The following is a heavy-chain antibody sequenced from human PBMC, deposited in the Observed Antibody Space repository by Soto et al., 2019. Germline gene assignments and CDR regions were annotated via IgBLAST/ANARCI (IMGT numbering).Heavy chain of an antibody. D-gene: IGHD5-12*01. CDR3: AAGGGLPRYY. J-gene: IGHJ4*02. Sequence: QLQLQESGSGLVKPSQTLSLTCAVSGGSISSGGYSWSWIRQPPGKGLEWIGYIYHSGRTYYNPAPKSRVTKTVDRPKNHFSLKLSSVTAGDTAVYYRAAGGGLPRYYWGQGTLVTVSS. CDR1: GGSISSGGYS. CDR2: IYHSGRT. V-gene: IGHV4-30-2*01.